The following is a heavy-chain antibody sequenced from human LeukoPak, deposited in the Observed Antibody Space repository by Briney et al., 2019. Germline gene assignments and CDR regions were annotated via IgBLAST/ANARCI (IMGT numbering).Heavy chain of an antibody. Sequence: PGGSLRLSCAASGFTFTSYVMSWVRQAPGKGLEWVSGISDNGGYTYYADSVKGRFTISRDNSKNTLYLQMNSLRAEDTAVYYCANSEGQLAAEYFHHWGQGTLVTVSS. V-gene: IGHV3-23*01. CDR3: ANSEGQLAAEYFHH. J-gene: IGHJ1*01. CDR2: ISDNGGYT. D-gene: IGHD6-13*01. CDR1: GFTFTSYV.